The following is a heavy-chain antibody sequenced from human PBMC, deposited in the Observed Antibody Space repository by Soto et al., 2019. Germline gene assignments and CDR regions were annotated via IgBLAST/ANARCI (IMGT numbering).Heavy chain of an antibody. CDR1: GYTFTSYD. V-gene: IGHV1-8*01. J-gene: IGHJ3*02. D-gene: IGHD2-15*01. CDR3: ARAVEVGANDAFDI. CDR2: MNPNSGNT. Sequence: ASVKVSCKASGYTFTSYDINWVRQATGQGLEWMGWMNPNSGNTGYAQKFQGRVTMTRNTSISTAYMELSSLRSEDTAVYYCARAVEVGANDAFDIWGQGTMVTVSS.